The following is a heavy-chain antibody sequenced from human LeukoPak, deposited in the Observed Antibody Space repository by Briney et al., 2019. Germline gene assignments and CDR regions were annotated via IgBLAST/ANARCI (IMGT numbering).Heavy chain of an antibody. Sequence: PGGSLRLSCAASGFIFSNYWMTWVRQTPGKGLERVANIKEDGNEIFYVDSVKGRFTISRDNAKNSLYLQMNSLRVDDTAVYYCATELRPNDCWGQGTLVTVSS. CDR2: IKEDGNEI. CDR1: GFIFSNYW. V-gene: IGHV3-7*03. J-gene: IGHJ4*02. CDR3: ATELRPNDC.